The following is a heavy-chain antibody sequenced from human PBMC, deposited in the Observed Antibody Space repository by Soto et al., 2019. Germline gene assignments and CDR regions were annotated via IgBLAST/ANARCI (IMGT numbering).Heavy chain of an antibody. J-gene: IGHJ4*02. D-gene: IGHD2-15*01. CDR1: GGSINSGGYY. V-gene: IGHV4-31*03. Sequence: SETLSLTCNVSGGSINSGGYYWGWIRQHPGKGLEWIGYIHYRGITSYNPSLQSRVSISLDTSGHHFSMQLTSVTAADTAVYYCARCRDAFGFDSWGQGTLVTVSS. CDR2: IHYRGIT. CDR3: ARCRDAFGFDS.